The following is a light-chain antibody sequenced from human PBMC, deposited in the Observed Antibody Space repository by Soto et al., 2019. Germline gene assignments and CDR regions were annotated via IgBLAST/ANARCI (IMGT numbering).Light chain of an antibody. J-gene: IGKJ1*01. CDR3: QHYNSDSEA. Sequence: DIQMTQSPSILSGSVGDRVTITCRASQTISSWLAWYQQKPGKAPKLLIYKASTLKSGVPSRFSGSGSGTEFTLTISSLQPDDFATYYCQHYNSDSEAFGQGTKVELK. CDR1: QTISSW. CDR2: KAS. V-gene: IGKV1-5*03.